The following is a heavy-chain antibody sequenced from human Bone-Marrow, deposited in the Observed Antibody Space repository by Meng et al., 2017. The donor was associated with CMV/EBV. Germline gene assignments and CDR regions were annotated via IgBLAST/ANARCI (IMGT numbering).Heavy chain of an antibody. V-gene: IGHV3-9*01. CDR1: GFTFDDYA. CDR2: ISWNSGSI. J-gene: IGHJ4*02. CDR3: AREGGGGDHLDY. D-gene: IGHD2-21*01. Sequence: GGSLRLSCAASGFTFDDYAMHWVRQAPGKGLEWVSGISWNSGSIGYADSVKGRFTISRDNSKNTLYLQMNSLRAEDTAVYYCAREGGGGDHLDYWGQGTLVTVSS.